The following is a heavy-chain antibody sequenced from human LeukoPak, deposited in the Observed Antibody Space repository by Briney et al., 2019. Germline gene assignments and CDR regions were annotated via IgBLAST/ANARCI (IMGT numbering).Heavy chain of an antibody. J-gene: IGHJ4*02. D-gene: IGHD1-26*01. Sequence: GGSLRLSCAASGFTVSSNYMSWVRQAPGKGLEWVSVIYSGGSTYYADSVKGRFTISRDNSKNTLYLQMNSLRAEDTAVYYCARILVGATYYLDYWGQGTLVTVSS. V-gene: IGHV3-53*01. CDR2: IYSGGST. CDR3: ARILVGATYYLDY. CDR1: GFTVSSNY.